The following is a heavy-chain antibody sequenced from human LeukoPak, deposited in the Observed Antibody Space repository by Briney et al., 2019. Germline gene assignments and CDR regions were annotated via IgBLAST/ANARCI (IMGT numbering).Heavy chain of an antibody. CDR2: IHPNNGDK. D-gene: IGHD1-26*01. V-gene: IGHV1-2*06. Sequence: ASVKVSCKASGYTFTDYYIHWVRQAPGQGLEWMGLIHPNNGDKYFAQKFRGRVTMTRDTSISTTYMELNRLTSDDTAVYYCARDYSGSYTHWAQGTLVTISS. J-gene: IGHJ4*02. CDR3: ARDYSGSYTH. CDR1: GYTFTDYY.